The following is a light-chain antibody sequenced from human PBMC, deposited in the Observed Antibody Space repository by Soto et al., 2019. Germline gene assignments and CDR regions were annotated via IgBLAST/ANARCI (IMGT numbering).Light chain of an antibody. CDR3: QQVNSYPLT. V-gene: IGKV1-9*01. Sequence: IQLTQSPSSLSASVGDRVTITCRASQGISSSLAWYQQTPGKAPKFLIYAASTLQSGVPSRFSGSGSVTDFTLPISSLQSEDFATYYCQQVNSYPLTFGGGTNVEIK. CDR1: QGISSS. J-gene: IGKJ4*01. CDR2: AAS.